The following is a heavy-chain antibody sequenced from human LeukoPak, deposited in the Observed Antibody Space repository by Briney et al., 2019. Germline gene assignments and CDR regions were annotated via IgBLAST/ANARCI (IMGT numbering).Heavy chain of an antibody. CDR2: ISAYNGST. Sequence: ASVTVSFKSSVYTFTTYGITWVRQAPGQGLEWMGWISAYNGSTNYAQKLQGRVTMTTDTSTSTAYMELRSLRSDDTAMYYCARDRMDTGTYFDYWGQGTLVTVSS. J-gene: IGHJ4*02. D-gene: IGHD5-18*01. CDR1: VYTFTTYG. V-gene: IGHV1-18*01. CDR3: ARDRMDTGTYFDY.